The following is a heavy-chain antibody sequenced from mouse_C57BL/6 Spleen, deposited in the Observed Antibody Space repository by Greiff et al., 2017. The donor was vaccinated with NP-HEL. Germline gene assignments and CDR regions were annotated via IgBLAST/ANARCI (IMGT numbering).Heavy chain of an antibody. CDR1: GYTFTGYW. D-gene: IGHD2-1*01. Sequence: QVQLKQSGAELMKPGASVKLSCKATGYTFTGYWIEWVKQRPGHGLEWIGEILPGSGSTNYNEKFKGKATLSADTSSNTAYMKLSSLTTEDSAIYYCAGLDYGNLFDYWVQGTTLTVSS. CDR2: ILPGSGST. CDR3: AGLDYGNLFDY. J-gene: IGHJ2*01. V-gene: IGHV1-9*01.